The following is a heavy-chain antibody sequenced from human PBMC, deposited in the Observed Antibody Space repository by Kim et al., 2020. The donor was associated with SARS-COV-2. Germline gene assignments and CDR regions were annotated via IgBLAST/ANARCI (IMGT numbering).Heavy chain of an antibody. CDR2: IYYSGST. CDR1: GGSISSGGYY. CDR3: ARASITIFGVVLNFDY. D-gene: IGHD3-3*01. V-gene: IGHV4-31*03. Sequence: SETLSLTCTVSGGSISSGGYYWSWIRQHPGKGLEWIGYIYYSGSTYYNPSLKSRVTISVDTSKNQFSLKLSSVTAADTSVYYCARASITIFGVVLNFDYWGQGTLVTVSS. J-gene: IGHJ4*02.